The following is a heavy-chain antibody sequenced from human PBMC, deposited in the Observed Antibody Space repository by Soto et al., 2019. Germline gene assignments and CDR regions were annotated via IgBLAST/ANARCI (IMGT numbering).Heavy chain of an antibody. D-gene: IGHD2-21*02. CDR3: TRDPSDGGNSDYLDY. Sequence: ASVKVSCKASGYTFTSYYMHWVRQAPGQGLEWMGIINPSGGSTRYAQKFQGRVTMTRDTSTSTVYMELSSLRSEDTAVYYCTRDPSDGGNSDYLDYWGQGTLVTVSS. J-gene: IGHJ4*02. CDR1: GYTFTSYY. CDR2: INPSGGST. V-gene: IGHV1-46*03.